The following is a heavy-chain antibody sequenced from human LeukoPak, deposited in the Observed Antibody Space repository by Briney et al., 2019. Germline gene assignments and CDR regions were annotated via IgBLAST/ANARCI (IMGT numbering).Heavy chain of an antibody. D-gene: IGHD3-9*01. CDR3: AKDGLRYFDWLLYFDY. V-gene: IGHV3-23*01. CDR2: ISGSGGST. Sequence: PGGSLRLSCAASGFTFSSYAMSWVRQAPGKGLEWVSAISGSGGSTYYADSVKGRFTISRDNSKNTLNLQMNSLRAEDTAVYYCAKDGLRYFDWLLYFDYWGQGTLVTVSS. J-gene: IGHJ4*02. CDR1: GFTFSSYA.